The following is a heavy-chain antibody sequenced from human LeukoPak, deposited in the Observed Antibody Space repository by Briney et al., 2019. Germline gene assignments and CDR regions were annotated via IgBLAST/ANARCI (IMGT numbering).Heavy chain of an antibody. CDR2: IYPGDSDT. V-gene: IGHV5-51*01. J-gene: IGHJ4*02. D-gene: IGHD3-22*01. Sequence: GGSPKNFRKGSGYSFNSYRIRLGGQMPGESPEWMGIIYPGDSDTRYSPSFQGQVTISADKSISTAYLQWSSLKASDTAMYYCARRDYYDSSGPHLDYWGQGTLVTVSS. CDR1: GYSFNSYR. CDR3: ARRDYYDSSGPHLDY.